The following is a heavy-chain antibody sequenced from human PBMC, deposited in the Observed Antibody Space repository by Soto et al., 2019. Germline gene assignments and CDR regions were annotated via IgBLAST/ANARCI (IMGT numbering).Heavy chain of an antibody. V-gene: IGHV3-30-3*01. Sequence: QVPLVESGGGVVQPGRSLRLSCAASGFTFSSYAMHWVRQAPGEGLEWVAVISYDGSNKYYADSVKGRFTISRDNSKNTLYLQRNSLRAGDMAVYYCGRDFYYYDSNGYCRESNWFDLWGQVSLVTVS. J-gene: IGHJ5*02. CDR1: GFTFSSYA. CDR2: ISYDGSNK. CDR3: GRDFYYYDSNGYCRESNWFDL. D-gene: IGHD3-22*01.